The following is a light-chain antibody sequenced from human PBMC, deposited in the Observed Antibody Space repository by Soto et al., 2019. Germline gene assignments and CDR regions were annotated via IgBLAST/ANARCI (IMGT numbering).Light chain of an antibody. J-gene: IGLJ3*02. CDR3: YSYAGSDRGV. CDR1: SSDVGGYNS. Sequence: QSVLTQPPSASGSPGQSVTISCTGTSSDVGGYNSVSWYQQHPGKGPKLLIYEVNKRPSGVPDRFSGSKSGNTASLTVSGLQAEDEAYFYCYSYAGSDRGVFGGGTKVTVL. CDR2: EVN. V-gene: IGLV2-8*01.